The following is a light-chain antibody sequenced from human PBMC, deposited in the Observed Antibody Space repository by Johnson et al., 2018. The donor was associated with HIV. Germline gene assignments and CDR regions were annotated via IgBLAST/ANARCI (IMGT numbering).Light chain of an antibody. J-gene: IGLJ1*01. CDR1: SSNIGSNT. Sequence: QSVLTQAPSASGTPGQRVTISCSGSSSNIGSNTVNWYQQLPGTAPKLLIYRNNQRPSGVPDRFSGSKSGTSASMAISGLTAEDEADYYCAAWDDSLNGYVFGPGTKVTV. CDR2: RNN. V-gene: IGLV1-44*01. CDR3: AAWDDSLNGYV.